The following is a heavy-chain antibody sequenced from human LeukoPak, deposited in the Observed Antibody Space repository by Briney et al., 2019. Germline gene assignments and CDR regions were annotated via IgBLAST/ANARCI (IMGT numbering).Heavy chain of an antibody. D-gene: IGHD6-6*01. CDR3: AKDRSSIAARSWFDP. CDR1: GFTFSCYA. V-gene: IGHV3-23*01. CDR2: ISGSGGST. J-gene: IGHJ5*02. Sequence: GGSLRLSCAASGFTFSCYAMSWVRQAPGKGLEWVSAISGSGGSTYYADSVKGRFTISRDNSKNTLYLQMNSLRAEDTAVYYCAKDRSSIAARSWFDPWGQGTLVTVSS.